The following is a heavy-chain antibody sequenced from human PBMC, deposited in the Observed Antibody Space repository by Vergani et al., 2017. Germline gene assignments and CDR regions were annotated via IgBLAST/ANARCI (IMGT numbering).Heavy chain of an antibody. CDR2: ISSSSSTI. D-gene: IGHD6-13*01. CDR1: GFTFSSYS. V-gene: IGHV3-48*01. CDR3: AKVPNLETGYSSSWPRVDAFDI. Sequence: EVQLVESGGGLVQPGGSLRLSCAASGFTFSSYSMNWVRQAPGKGLEWVSYISSSSSTIYYADSVKGRFTISRDNAKNSLYLQMNSLRAEDTAVYYCAKVPNLETGYSSSWPRVDAFDIWGQGTMVTVSS. J-gene: IGHJ3*02.